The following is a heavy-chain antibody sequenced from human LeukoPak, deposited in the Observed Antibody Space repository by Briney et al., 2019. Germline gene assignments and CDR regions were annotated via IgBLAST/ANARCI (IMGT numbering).Heavy chain of an antibody. Sequence: GGPLRLSCSASGFTFSRYAMHWVCQAPGKGLEYVSGINDNGGRTHYGDSVKGRFSISRDNSKNTLHLQMSTLRAEDTALYYCVNDVGGSYAFDYWGQGILVTVAS. J-gene: IGHJ4*02. D-gene: IGHD1-26*01. V-gene: IGHV3-64D*09. CDR3: VNDVGGSYAFDY. CDR2: INDNGGRT. CDR1: GFTFSRYA.